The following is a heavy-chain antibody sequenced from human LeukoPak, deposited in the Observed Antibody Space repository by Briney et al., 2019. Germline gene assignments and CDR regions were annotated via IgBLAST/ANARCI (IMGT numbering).Heavy chain of an antibody. CDR1: GYTFTGYY. Sequence: ASVKVSCKASGYTFTGYYMHWVRQAPEQGLEWMGWISAYNGNTNYAQKLQGRVTMTTDTSTSTAYMELSSLRSEDTAVYYCARGSGYDFFDYWGQGTLVTVSS. CDR3: ARGSGYDFFDY. D-gene: IGHD5-12*01. CDR2: ISAYNGNT. V-gene: IGHV1-18*04. J-gene: IGHJ4*02.